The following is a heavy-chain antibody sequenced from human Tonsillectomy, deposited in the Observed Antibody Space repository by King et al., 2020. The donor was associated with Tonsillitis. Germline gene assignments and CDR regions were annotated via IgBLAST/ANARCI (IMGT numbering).Heavy chain of an antibody. D-gene: IGHD1-26*01. CDR2: MSYSGTI. CDR3: ARSVSGSFDY. Sequence: QLQESGPGVVKPSETLSLTCTVSGGSISSSYHYWAWIRQPPGKGLEWIGDMSYSGTIFYNPSLKGRITISGGTSENRFSLKLSFVTAADTAVYFCARSVSGSFDYWGQGALVTVSS. V-gene: IGHV4-39*01. J-gene: IGHJ4*02. CDR1: GGSISSSYHY.